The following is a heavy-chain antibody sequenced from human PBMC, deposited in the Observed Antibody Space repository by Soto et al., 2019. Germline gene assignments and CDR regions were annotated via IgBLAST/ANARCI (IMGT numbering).Heavy chain of an antibody. CDR1: GGSISSGDYY. V-gene: IGHV4-30-4*01. J-gene: IGHJ4*02. CDR3: ARFLHSGFRYFDWFSFDY. Sequence: SETLSLTCTVSGGSISSGDYYWSWIRQPPGKGLEWIGYIYYSGSTYYNPSLKSRVTISVDTSKNQFSLKLSSVTAADTAVYYCARFLHSGFRYFDWFSFDYWGQGTLVTVSS. D-gene: IGHD3-9*01. CDR2: IYYSGST.